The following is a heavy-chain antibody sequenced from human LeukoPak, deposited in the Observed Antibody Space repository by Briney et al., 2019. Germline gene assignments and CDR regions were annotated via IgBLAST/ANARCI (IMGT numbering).Heavy chain of an antibody. D-gene: IGHD3-10*01. CDR3: ARGSPYGRNWFDP. V-gene: IGHV4-34*01. CDR2: INHSGST. Sequence: SETLSLTCAVYGGSFSGYYWSWIRQPPGKGLEWIGEINHSGSTNYSPSLKSRVTISVDTSKNQFSLKLSCVTAADTAVYYCARGSPYGRNWFDPWGQGTLVTVSS. CDR1: GGSFSGYY. J-gene: IGHJ5*02.